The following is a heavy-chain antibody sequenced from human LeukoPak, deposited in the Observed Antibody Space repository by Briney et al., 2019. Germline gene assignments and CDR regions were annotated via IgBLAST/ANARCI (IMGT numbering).Heavy chain of an antibody. CDR3: AKDSSGYY. J-gene: IGHJ4*02. V-gene: IGHV3-7*04. D-gene: IGHD6-19*01. Sequence: GGSPRLSCAASGFTFRSSWMSWVRQAPGKGLEWVANIKPDASEKYYVDSVKGRFTISRDNAKNTLFLQMNTLRAEDTAVYYCAKDSSGYYWGQGTLVTVSS. CDR1: GFTFRSSW. CDR2: IKPDASEK.